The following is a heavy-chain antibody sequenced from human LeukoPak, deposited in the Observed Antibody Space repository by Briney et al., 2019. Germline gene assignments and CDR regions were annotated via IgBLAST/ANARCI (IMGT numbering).Heavy chain of an antibody. CDR3: ARDLTYYYDSSGYN. V-gene: IGHV3-48*03. Sequence: PGGSLRLSCAASGFTFRSYEMNWVRQAPGKGLEWVSYISSSGSTIYYADSVKGRFTISGDNAKNSLYLQMNSLRAEDTAVYYCARDLTYYYDSSGYNWGQGTLVTVSS. D-gene: IGHD3-22*01. J-gene: IGHJ4*02. CDR2: ISSSGSTI. CDR1: GFTFRSYE.